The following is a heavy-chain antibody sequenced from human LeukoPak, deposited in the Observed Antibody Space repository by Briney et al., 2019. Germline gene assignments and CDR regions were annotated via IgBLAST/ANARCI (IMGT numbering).Heavy chain of an antibody. CDR3: ARMGSSSSWYGRLDYYYYFDY. J-gene: IGHJ4*02. Sequence: NSGGSLTLSCAASGFTFSDYYMSWIRQAPGKGLEWVSYISSSGSTIYYADSVKGRFTISRDNAKNSLYLQMNSLRAEDTAVYYCARMGSSSSWYGRLDYYYYFDYWGQGTLVTVSS. CDR1: GFTFSDYY. D-gene: IGHD6-13*01. V-gene: IGHV3-11*04. CDR2: ISSSGSTI.